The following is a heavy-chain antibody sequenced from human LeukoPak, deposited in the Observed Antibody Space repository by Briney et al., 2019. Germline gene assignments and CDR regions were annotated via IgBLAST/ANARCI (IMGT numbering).Heavy chain of an antibody. J-gene: IGHJ6*02. CDR3: AQSVVLYGMDV. D-gene: IGHD2-21*01. CDR2: INTDGSST. Sequence: PPGGSLRLSCAASGFTFSSYWMHWVRQAPGKGLVWVSRINTDGSSTSYADCVKGRFTISRDNAKNTVYLQMNSLRAEDTAVYYCAQSVVLYGMDVWGQGTTVTVSS. V-gene: IGHV3-74*01. CDR1: GFTFSSYW.